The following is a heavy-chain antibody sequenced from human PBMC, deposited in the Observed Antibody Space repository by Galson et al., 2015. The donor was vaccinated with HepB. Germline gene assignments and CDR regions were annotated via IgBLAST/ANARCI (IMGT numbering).Heavy chain of an antibody. CDR1: GYSFTSYW. J-gene: IGHJ6*02. D-gene: IGHD3-10*01. V-gene: IGHV5-51*01. CDR2: IYPGDSDT. CDR3: ARHYYGSGSYWSYYYYGMDV. Sequence: QSGAEVKKPGESLKISCKGSGYSFTSYWIGWVRQMPGKGLEWMGIIYPGDSDTRYSPSFQGQVTISADKSISTAYLQWSSLKASDTAMYYCARHYYGSGSYWSYYYYGMDVWGQGTTVTVSS.